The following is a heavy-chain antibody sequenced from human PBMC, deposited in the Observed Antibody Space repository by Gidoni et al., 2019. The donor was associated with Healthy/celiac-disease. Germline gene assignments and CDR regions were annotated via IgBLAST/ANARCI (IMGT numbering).Heavy chain of an antibody. J-gene: IGHJ3*02. Sequence: QVQLQQWGAGLLKPSETLSLTCAVDGGSFSGYYWSWIRQPPGKGLEWIGEINHSGSTNYNPSLKSRVTISVDTSKNQFSLKLSSVTAADTAVYYCARRLFGYSDAFDIWGQGTMVTVSS. CDR2: INHSGST. V-gene: IGHV4-34*01. CDR3: ARRLFGYSDAFDI. CDR1: GGSFSGYY. D-gene: IGHD2-2*03.